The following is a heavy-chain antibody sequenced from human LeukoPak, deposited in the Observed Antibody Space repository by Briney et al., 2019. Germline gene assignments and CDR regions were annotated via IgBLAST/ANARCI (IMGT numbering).Heavy chain of an antibody. Sequence: PGGSLRLSCAASGFVFSSYWMTWVRQAPEKGLEWVDSINEGGSGKYYVDSVKGRFTISRDNAQKSLYLEMHSLRAEDTAVYYCARAVTSTEGYWGQGTLVTVSS. CDR2: INEGGSGK. CDR3: ARAVTSTEGY. D-gene: IGHD4-17*01. J-gene: IGHJ4*02. CDR1: GFVFSSYW. V-gene: IGHV3-7*03.